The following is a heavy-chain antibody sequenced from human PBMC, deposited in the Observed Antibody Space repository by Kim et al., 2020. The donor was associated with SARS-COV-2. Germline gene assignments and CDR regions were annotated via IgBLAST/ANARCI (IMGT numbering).Heavy chain of an antibody. CDR2: IDPSDSYT. V-gene: IGHV5-10-1*01. Sequence: GESLKISCKGYGYSFTSYWISWVRQMPGKGLEWMGRIDPSDSYTNYSPSSQGHVTISADKSISTAYLQWSSLKASDTAMYYCARGGGLEGLWFGERWGQGTLVTVSS. D-gene: IGHD3-10*01. CDR1: GYSFTSYW. J-gene: IGHJ4*02. CDR3: ARGGGLEGLWFGER.